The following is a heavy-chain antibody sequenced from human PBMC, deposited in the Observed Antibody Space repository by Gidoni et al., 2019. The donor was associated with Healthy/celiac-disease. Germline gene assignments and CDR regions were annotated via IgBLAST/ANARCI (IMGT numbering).Heavy chain of an antibody. V-gene: IGHV3-23*01. Sequence: EVQLLESGGGLVQPGGSLRLSCAASGFTFSSYALSWVRQAPGKGLEWVSAISGSGGSTYYADSVKGRFTISRDNAKNTLYLQMNSLRAEDTAVYYCAKDRPFFYDSSGFGDYWGQGTLVTVSS. CDR3: AKDRPFFYDSSGFGDY. CDR1: GFTFSSYA. J-gene: IGHJ4*02. CDR2: ISGSGGST. D-gene: IGHD3-22*01.